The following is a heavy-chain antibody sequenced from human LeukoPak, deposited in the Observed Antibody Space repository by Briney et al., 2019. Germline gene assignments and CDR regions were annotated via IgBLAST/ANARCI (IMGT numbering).Heavy chain of an antibody. CDR1: GYTFTGYY. D-gene: IGHD2-2*01. CDR3: ARDIVVVPAADDAFDI. J-gene: IGHJ3*02. CDR2: INPNSGGT. Sequence: ASVKVSCKASGYTFTGYYIHWVRQAPGQGLEWMGWINPNSGGTNYAQKFQGRVTMTRDTSISTAYMELSRLRSDDTAVYYCARDIVVVPAADDAFDIWGQGTMVTVSS. V-gene: IGHV1-2*02.